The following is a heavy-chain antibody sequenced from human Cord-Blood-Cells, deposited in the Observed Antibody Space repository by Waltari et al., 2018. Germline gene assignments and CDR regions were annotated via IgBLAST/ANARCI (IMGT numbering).Heavy chain of an antibody. CDR3: ARGAAPPLAAAGNWFDP. V-gene: IGHV4-34*01. CDR2: INHSGST. D-gene: IGHD6-13*01. J-gene: IGHJ5*02. Sequence: QVQLQQWGAGLLKPSETLSLTCAVYGGSFSGYYWSWIRQPPGKGLEWIGGINHSGSTNYTPALKRRVTISVDTSKNQFSLKLSSVTAADTAVHYCARGAAPPLAAAGNWFDPWGQGTLVTVSS. CDR1: GGSFSGYY.